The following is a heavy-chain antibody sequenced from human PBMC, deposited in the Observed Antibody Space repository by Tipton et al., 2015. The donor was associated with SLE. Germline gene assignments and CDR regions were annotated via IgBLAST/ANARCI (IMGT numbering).Heavy chain of an antibody. Sequence: TLSLTCAVYGGPFRDYSWPWIRQPPGKGLEWIGEMNPSGRTNYNPSLKSRLTISVDTTKNQFSLERPFVTAADAAVYYCVSRCGKGLGYWGQGTLGPVSS. D-gene: IGHD3-16*01. J-gene: IGHJ4*02. V-gene: IGHV4-34*01. CDR2: MNPSGRT. CDR1: GGPFRDYS. CDR3: VSRCGKGLGY.